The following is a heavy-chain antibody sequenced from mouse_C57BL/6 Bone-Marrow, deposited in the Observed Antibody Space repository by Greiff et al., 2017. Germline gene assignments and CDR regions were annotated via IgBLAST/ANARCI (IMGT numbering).Heavy chain of an antibody. V-gene: IGHV1-82*01. Sequence: QVQLQQSGPELVKPGASVKISCKASGYAFSSSWMNWVKQRPGKGLEWIGRIYPGDGATNYNGKFKGKATLTADKSSSTAYMQLSSLTSEDSAVYCCARGAYSNYIDYWGQGTTLTVSS. D-gene: IGHD2-5*01. CDR1: GYAFSSSW. CDR2: IYPGDGAT. J-gene: IGHJ2*01. CDR3: ARGAYSNYIDY.